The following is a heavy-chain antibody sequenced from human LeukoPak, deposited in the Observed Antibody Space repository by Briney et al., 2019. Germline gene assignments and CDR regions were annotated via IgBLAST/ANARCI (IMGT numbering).Heavy chain of an antibody. CDR3: ARDRRDKDFDY. CDR2: IKQDGSQE. D-gene: IGHD2-15*01. CDR1: RFTLSTYW. V-gene: IGHV3-7*01. Sequence: GGSLRLSCAASRFTLSTYWMSWVRQAPGKGLEWVAHIKQDGSQEYYVDSVKGRFTISRDSAKNSLYLQMNSLRAEDTAVYYCARDRRDKDFDYRGQGTLVTVSS. J-gene: IGHJ4*02.